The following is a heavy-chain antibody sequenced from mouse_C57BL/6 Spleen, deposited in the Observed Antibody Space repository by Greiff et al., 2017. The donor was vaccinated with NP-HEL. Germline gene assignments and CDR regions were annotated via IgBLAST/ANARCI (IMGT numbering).Heavy chain of an antibody. CDR3: VRLGLLDWYFDV. J-gene: IGHJ1*03. CDR2: IRSKSNNYAT. V-gene: IGHV10-1*01. Sequence: EVKLVESGGGLVQPKGSLKLSCAASGFSFNTYAMNWVRQAPGKGLEWVARIRSKSNNYATYYADSVKDRFTISRDDSESMLYLQMNNLKTEDTAMYYCVRLGLLDWYFDVWGTGTTVTVSS. D-gene: IGHD2-10*01. CDR1: GFSFNTYA.